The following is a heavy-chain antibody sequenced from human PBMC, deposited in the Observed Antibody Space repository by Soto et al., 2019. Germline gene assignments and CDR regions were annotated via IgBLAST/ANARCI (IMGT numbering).Heavy chain of an antibody. CDR2: IKQDGSEK. Sequence: GGSLRLSCAACGVTFCSYWMSWVRQAPGKGLEWVANIKQDGSEKYYVDSVKGRFTISRDNAKNSLYLQMNSLRAEDTAVYYCAKFRMGATRSLGFPCGMDVWGQGTTVTVSS. CDR3: AKFRMGATRSLGFPCGMDV. D-gene: IGHD1-26*01. J-gene: IGHJ6*02. CDR1: GVTFCSYW. V-gene: IGHV3-7*01.